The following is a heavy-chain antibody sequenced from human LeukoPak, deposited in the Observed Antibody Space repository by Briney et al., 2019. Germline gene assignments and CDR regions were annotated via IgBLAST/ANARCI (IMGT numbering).Heavy chain of an antibody. CDR3: AKDGGSDPDSFDI. CDR1: GFTFSSYG. V-gene: IGHV3-30*02. D-gene: IGHD2-15*01. CDR2: IRYDGSNK. Sequence: GGSLRLSCAASGFTFSSYGMHWVRQAPGKGLEWVTFIRYDGSNKYYADSVKGRFTISRDNTKNSLYLQMNSLRAEDTAVYYCAKDGGSDPDSFDIWGQGTMVTVSS. J-gene: IGHJ3*02.